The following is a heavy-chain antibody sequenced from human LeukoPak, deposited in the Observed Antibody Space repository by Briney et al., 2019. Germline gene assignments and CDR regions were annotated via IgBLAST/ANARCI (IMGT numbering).Heavy chain of an antibody. J-gene: IGHJ4*02. CDR1: GGSISSHF. CDR3: TKATQWLAFDY. Sequence: SETLSLTCTVSGGSISSHFWSWIRQPPGKGLEWIGNIYNSGTTNYNPSLNSRVTMSVDTSKNQLSLQLTSVTAADAAVYYCTKATQWLAFDYWGRGTLVTVSS. V-gene: IGHV4-59*11. D-gene: IGHD6-19*01. CDR2: IYNSGTT.